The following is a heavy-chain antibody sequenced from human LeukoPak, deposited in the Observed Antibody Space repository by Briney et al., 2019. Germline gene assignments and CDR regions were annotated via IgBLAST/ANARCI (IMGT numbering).Heavy chain of an antibody. J-gene: IGHJ5*02. CDR2: VNHSGST. D-gene: IGHD5-18*01. CDR3: TRGNVDTAMAEGNWFDP. V-gene: IGHV4-34*01. Sequence: SSETLSLTCAVYGGSFSGYYWSWIRQPPGKGLEWIGEVNHSGSTNYNPSLKSRVTISVDTFKNQFSLKLNSVTAADTAVYYCTRGNVDTAMAEGNWFDPWGLGTLVTVSS. CDR1: GGSFSGYY.